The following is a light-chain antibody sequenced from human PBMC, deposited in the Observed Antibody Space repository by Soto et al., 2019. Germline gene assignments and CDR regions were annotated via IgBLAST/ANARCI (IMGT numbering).Light chain of an antibody. CDR2: AAS. V-gene: IGKV1-9*01. CDR3: QQVNSYPLT. Sequence: DIQLTQSPSFLSASIGDRVTITCRASQGISTFLAWYQQLPGKAPKLLIYAASTLQSGVPSRFSGSGSGTEFTLTISSLQPEDFATYYCQQVNSYPLTFGGGTKVEIK. J-gene: IGKJ4*01. CDR1: QGISTF.